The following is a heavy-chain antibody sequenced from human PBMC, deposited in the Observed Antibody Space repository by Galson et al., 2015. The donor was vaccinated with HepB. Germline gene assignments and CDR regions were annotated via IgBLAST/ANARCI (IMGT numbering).Heavy chain of an antibody. CDR3: ARDRRTADYEPEHYFDY. CDR2: IKQDGSEK. Sequence: SLRLSCAASGFTFSSYWMSWVRQAPGKGLEWVANIKQDGSEKYYVDSVKGRFTISRDNAKNSLYLQMNSLRAEDTAVYYCARDRRTADYEPEHYFDYWGQGTLVTVSS. CDR1: GFTFSSYW. J-gene: IGHJ4*02. V-gene: IGHV3-7*03. D-gene: IGHD3-22*01.